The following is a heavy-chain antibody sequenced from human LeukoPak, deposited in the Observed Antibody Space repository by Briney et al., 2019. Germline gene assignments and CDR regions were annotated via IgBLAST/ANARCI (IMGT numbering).Heavy chain of an antibody. CDR2: ISSSGSTI. J-gene: IGHJ4*02. CDR3: AGADSSSWYYFDY. CDR1: GFTFSDYY. Sequence: GGSLRLSCAASGFTFSDYYMSWIRQAPGKGLEWVSYISSSGSTIYYADSVKGRFTISRDNAKNSLYLQMNSLRAGDTAVYYCAGADSSSWYYFDYWGQGTLVTVSS. D-gene: IGHD6-13*01. V-gene: IGHV3-11*01.